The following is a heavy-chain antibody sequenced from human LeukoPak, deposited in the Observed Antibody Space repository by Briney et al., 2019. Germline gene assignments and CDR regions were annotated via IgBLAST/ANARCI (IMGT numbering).Heavy chain of an antibody. J-gene: IGHJ6*03. D-gene: IGHD4-17*01. CDR1: GFTFSSYA. CDR3: AKAPTVTTFRYYYYMDV. CDR2: ISGSGGST. V-gene: IGHV3-23*01. Sequence: PGGSLRLSCAASGFTFSSYAMSWVRQAPGKGLEWVSAISGSGGSTYYADSVKGRFTISRDNSKNTLYLQMNSLRAEDTAVYYCAKAPTVTTFRYYYYMDVWGKGTTVTVSS.